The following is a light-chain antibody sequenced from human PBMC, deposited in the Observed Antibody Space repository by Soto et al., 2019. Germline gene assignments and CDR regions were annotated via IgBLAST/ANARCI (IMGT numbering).Light chain of an antibody. Sequence: QSVLTQPASVSGSPGQSITISCTGKGSDVGAYNYVSWYRQHPGKDPELMIYEVSHRPSGVSDRFAGSKSANTASLTTSGLQAEDEGDYYCTSYTTDSALVFGGGTKLTVL. J-gene: IGLJ3*02. CDR1: GSDVGAYNY. V-gene: IGLV2-14*01. CDR2: EVS. CDR3: TSYTTDSALV.